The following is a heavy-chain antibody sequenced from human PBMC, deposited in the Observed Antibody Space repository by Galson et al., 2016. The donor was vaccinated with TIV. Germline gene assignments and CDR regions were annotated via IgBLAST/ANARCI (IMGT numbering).Heavy chain of an antibody. CDR2: IYYSGST. V-gene: IGHV4-31*03. D-gene: IGHD1-26*01. CDR3: ARWADSGSYYDYFQH. CDR1: GGSISNAGYF. Sequence: TLSLTCNVSGGSISNAGYFWSWIRLHPGKGLEWIGNIYYSGSTYYNPSLKSRVTMSVDKSQNQFSLNLRSVTAADTAVYYCARWADSGSYYDYFQHWGHGTLVTVSS. J-gene: IGHJ1*01.